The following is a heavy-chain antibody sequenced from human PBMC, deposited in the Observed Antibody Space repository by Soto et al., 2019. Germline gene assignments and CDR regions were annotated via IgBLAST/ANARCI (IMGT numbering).Heavy chain of an antibody. CDR2: IYYSGST. CDR1: GGSISSYY. J-gene: IGHJ4*02. V-gene: IGHV4-59*08. D-gene: IGHD6-6*01. Sequence: SETLSLTCTVSGGSISSYYWSWIRQPPGKGLEWIGYIYYSGSTNYNPSLKSRVTISVDTSKNQFSLKLSSVTAADTAVYYCARHRDSSSPLDYWGQGTLVTVSS. CDR3: ARHRDSSSPLDY.